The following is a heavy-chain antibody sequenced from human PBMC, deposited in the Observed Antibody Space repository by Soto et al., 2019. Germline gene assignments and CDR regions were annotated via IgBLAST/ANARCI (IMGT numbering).Heavy chain of an antibody. V-gene: IGHV4-34*01. CDR2: INHSGST. J-gene: IGHJ4*02. Sequence: QVQLQQWGAGLLKPSETLSLTCAVYGGSFSGYYWTWIRQPPGTGLEWTWEINHSGSTNSNPSLKSRVTILVDTSKNQFSLRLTSVTAADSAVYYCARDKITGLFDYWGQGTLVTVSS. CDR1: GGSFSGYY. CDR3: ARDKITGLFDY. D-gene: IGHD1-1*01.